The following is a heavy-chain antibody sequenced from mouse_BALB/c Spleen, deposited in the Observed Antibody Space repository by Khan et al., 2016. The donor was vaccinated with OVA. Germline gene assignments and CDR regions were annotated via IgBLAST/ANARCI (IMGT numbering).Heavy chain of an antibody. CDR3: GRGGEGRGLAY. J-gene: IGHJ3*01. Sequence: QVQLQQPGPELVRPGASVKMSCKASGYTFTSFWIHWVKQRPGQGLVWIGLIDPSNSDTWLNHKFKLKATLNVDKSSNTAYMQLRRLTSAHSAVYYSGRGGEGRGLAYWGEGTMVSVSA. CDR2: IDPSNSDT. CDR1: GYTFTSFW. V-gene: IGHV1-59*01.